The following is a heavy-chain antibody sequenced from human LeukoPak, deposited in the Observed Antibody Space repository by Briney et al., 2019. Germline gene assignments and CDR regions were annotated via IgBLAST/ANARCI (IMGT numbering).Heavy chain of an antibody. CDR1: GYSFTKYW. D-gene: IGHD4-17*01. Sequence: GESLKISCQGSGYSFTKYWIGWVRQMPGKGLEWMGIIYPGDSDTRYSPSFQGQVTISADKSISTAYLQWSSLKASDTAMYYCARRRSRDYGDYELDYWGQGTLVTVSS. V-gene: IGHV5-51*01. CDR2: IYPGDSDT. CDR3: ARRRSRDYGDYELDY. J-gene: IGHJ4*02.